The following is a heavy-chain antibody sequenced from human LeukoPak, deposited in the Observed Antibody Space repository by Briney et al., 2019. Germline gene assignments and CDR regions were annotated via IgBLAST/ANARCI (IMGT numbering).Heavy chain of an antibody. D-gene: IGHD3-9*01. Sequence: GGSLRLSCAASGFTFSSYAMHWVRQAPGKGLEWVAVISYDGSSKYYADSVKGRFTISRDNSKNTLYLQMNSLRAEDTAEYYCARDDRRLLRYFDWLNLYYMDVWGKGTTVTVSS. CDR1: GFTFSSYA. CDR3: ARDDRRLLRYFDWLNLYYMDV. J-gene: IGHJ6*03. CDR2: ISYDGSSK. V-gene: IGHV3-30*01.